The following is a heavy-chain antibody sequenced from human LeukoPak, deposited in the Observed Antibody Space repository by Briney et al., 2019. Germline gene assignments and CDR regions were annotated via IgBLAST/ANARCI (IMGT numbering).Heavy chain of an antibody. CDR1: GYTFTGYY. J-gene: IGHJ4*02. D-gene: IGHD3-10*01. V-gene: IGHV1-2*02. CDR3: ARDLYYYGSGSYLPFDY. Sequence: ASVKVSCKASGYTFTGYYMHWVRQAPGQGLEWMGWINPNSGGTNYAQKFQGRVTMTRDTSISTAYMELSRLRSDDTAVYYCARDLYYYGSGSYLPFDYWGQGTLVTVSS. CDR2: INPNSGGT.